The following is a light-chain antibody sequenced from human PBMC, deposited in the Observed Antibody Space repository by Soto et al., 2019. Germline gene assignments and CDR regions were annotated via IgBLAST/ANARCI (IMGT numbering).Light chain of an antibody. CDR3: QQYNNWLIT. CDR2: DAS. J-gene: IGKJ5*01. Sequence: EMVMTQSPATLSVSPGERATLSCRASQSVSSDLAWYQQKPGQAPRLLIYDASRRATDIPDRFSGSGSGTDFTLTITRLQSEDFAVYYCQQYNNWLITFGQGTRLEI. CDR1: QSVSSD. V-gene: IGKV3D-15*01.